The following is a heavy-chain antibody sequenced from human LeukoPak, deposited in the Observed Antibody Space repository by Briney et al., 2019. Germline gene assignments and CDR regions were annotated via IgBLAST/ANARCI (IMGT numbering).Heavy chain of an antibody. J-gene: IGHJ4*02. D-gene: IGHD5-18*01. CDR1: GGSISSYY. CDR3: ARVNSYGFAFDY. CDR2: IYYSGST. V-gene: IGHV4-59*01. Sequence: PSETLSLTCTVSGGSISSYYWSWIRQPPGKGLEWIGYIYYSGSTNYNPSLKSRVTISVDTSKNQFSLKLSSVTAADTAVYYCARVNSYGFAFDYWGQGTLVTVSS.